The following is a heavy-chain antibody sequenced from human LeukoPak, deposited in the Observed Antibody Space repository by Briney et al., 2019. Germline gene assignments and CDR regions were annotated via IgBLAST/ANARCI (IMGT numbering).Heavy chain of an antibody. Sequence: GGSLRLSCAASTFIFSDYAMTWVRQAPGKGLEWVAFIQYDGSNKYYADSVKGRFTISRDNSKSTLYLQMNSLRAEDTAVYYCTKEGRPGWFLFDYWGQGTLVTVSS. CDR2: IQYDGSNK. J-gene: IGHJ4*02. D-gene: IGHD6-19*01. CDR3: TKEGRPGWFLFDY. V-gene: IGHV3-30*02. CDR1: TFIFSDYA.